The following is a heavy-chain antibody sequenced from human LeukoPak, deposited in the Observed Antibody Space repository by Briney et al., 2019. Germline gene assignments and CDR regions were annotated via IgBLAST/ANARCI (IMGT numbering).Heavy chain of an antibody. J-gene: IGHJ4*02. CDR1: GFTFSSYS. V-gene: IGHV3-21*01. CDR2: ISGSSSYI. CDR3: ARDLWGYSYGYDY. D-gene: IGHD5-18*01. Sequence: GGSLRLSYAASGFTFSSYSMNWVRQAPGKGLEWVSSISGSSSYIYYADSVKGRFTISRDNAKNSLYLQMNSLRAEDTALYYCARDLWGYSYGYDYWGQGTLVTVSS.